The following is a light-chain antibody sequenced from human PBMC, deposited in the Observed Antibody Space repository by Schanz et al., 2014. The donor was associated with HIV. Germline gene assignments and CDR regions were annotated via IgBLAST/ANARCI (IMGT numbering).Light chain of an antibody. CDR1: QSLLHSTGYNY. CDR2: LGS. CDR3: MQSLQTPQFT. J-gene: IGKJ3*01. Sequence: DVVMPQSPLSLPVPLGQPASISCRSSQSLLHSTGYNYLSWYLQKPGQSPQLLIYLGSNRASGVPDRFSGSGSGTDFTLKISRVEAEDVGVYYCMQSLQTPQFTFGPGTKVDIK. V-gene: IGKV2-28*01.